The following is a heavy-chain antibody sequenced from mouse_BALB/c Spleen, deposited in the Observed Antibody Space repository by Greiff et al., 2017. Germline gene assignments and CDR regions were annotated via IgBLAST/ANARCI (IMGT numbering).Heavy chain of an antibody. CDR1: GFTFSSYT. J-gene: IGHJ2*01. CDR2: ISSGGSYT. Sequence: EVMLVESGGGLVKPGGSLKLSCAASGFTFSSYTMSWVRQTPEKRLEWVATISSGGSYTYYPDSVKGRFTISRDNAKNTLYLQMSSLKSEDTAMYYCTNWDYWGQGTTLTVSS. CDR3: TNWDY. D-gene: IGHD4-1*01. V-gene: IGHV5-6-4*01.